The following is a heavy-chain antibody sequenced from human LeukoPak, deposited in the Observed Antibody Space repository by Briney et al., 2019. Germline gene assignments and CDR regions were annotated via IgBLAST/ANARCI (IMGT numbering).Heavy chain of an antibody. CDR2: INHSGST. CDR3: ASRDY. Sequence: PPETLSLTCAVYGGSFSGYYWSWIRQPPGKGLEWIGEINHSGSTNYNPSLKSRVTISVDTSKNQFSLKLSSMTAADTAVYYCASRDYWGQGTLVTVSS. J-gene: IGHJ4*02. V-gene: IGHV4-34*01. CDR1: GGSFSGYY.